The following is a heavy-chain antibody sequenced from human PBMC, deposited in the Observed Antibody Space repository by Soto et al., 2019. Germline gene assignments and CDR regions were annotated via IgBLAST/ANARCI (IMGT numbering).Heavy chain of an antibody. J-gene: IGHJ4*02. Sequence: GGSLRLSCADSGFRFSSYSMSWVRQTPGKGLEWVAAITATGDRTYYADSVTGRFTISRDNSKKTHYLQMTSLRAEDTAMYYCATMNGYFEYWGQGTPVTVS. V-gene: IGHV3-23*01. CDR1: GFRFSSYS. CDR3: ATMNGYFEY. D-gene: IGHD3-22*01. CDR2: ITATGDRT.